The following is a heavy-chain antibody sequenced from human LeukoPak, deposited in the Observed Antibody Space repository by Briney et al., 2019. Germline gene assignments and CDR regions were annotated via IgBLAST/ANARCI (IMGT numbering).Heavy chain of an antibody. Sequence: PGGSLRLSCAASGLTFSSYSMNWVRQAPGKGLEWASCISSSSSYIYYADSVKGRFTISRDNVKNSLYLQMNSLRADDTDVYYCARRAGAYSHPYDYWGQGTLVTVSS. J-gene: IGHJ4*02. CDR2: ISSSSSYI. CDR1: GLTFSSYS. V-gene: IGHV3-21*04. CDR3: ARRAGAYSHPYDY. D-gene: IGHD4/OR15-4a*01.